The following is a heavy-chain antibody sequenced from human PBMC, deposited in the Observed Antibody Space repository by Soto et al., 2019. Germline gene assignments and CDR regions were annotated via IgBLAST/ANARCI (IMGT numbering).Heavy chain of an antibody. D-gene: IGHD6-19*01. V-gene: IGHV1-46*01. J-gene: IGHJ5*02. Sequence: GASVKVSCKASGYTFTSYYMHWLRQAPGQGLEWMGIINPSGGSTSYAQKFQGRVTMTRDTSTSTVYMELSSLRSEDTAVYYCARGYSSGWYGISRNWFDPWGQGTLVTVSS. CDR2: INPSGGST. CDR3: ARGYSSGWYGISRNWFDP. CDR1: GYTFTSYY.